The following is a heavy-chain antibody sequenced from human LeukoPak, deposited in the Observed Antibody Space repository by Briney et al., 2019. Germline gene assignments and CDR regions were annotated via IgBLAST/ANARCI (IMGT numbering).Heavy chain of an antibody. D-gene: IGHD6-13*01. V-gene: IGHV4-61*02. Sequence: SETLSLTCTVSGGSISSGNYYWSWIRQPAGKGLEWIGRIHTSGSTNYNPSLKSRVTIAGDMPKNQFSLKLSSVTAADTAVYYCARHGAADDPWYFDLWGRGTLVTVSS. J-gene: IGHJ2*01. CDR2: IHTSGST. CDR3: ARHGAADDPWYFDL. CDR1: GGSISSGNYY.